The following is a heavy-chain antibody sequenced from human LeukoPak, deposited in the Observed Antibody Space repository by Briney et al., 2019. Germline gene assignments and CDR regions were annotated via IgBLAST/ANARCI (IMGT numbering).Heavy chain of an antibody. CDR1: GFTFSSYG. J-gene: IGHJ4*02. D-gene: IGHD3-10*01. CDR3: AKERDYYGFVDY. CDR2: ISYDGSNK. V-gene: IGHV3-30*18. Sequence: GGSLRFSCAASGFTFSSYGMHWVRQAPGKGLEWVAVISYDGSNKYYADSVKGRFTISRDNSKNTLYLQMNSLRAEDTAVYYCAKERDYYGFVDYWGQGTLVTVSS.